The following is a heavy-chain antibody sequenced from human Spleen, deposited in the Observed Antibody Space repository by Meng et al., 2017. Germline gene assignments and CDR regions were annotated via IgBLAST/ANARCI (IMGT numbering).Heavy chain of an antibody. D-gene: IGHD3-10*01. CDR1: GGSFSGKY. Sequence: QVQLQESGAGLLKPSETLSLTCAVYGGSFSGKYWSWIRQPPGKGLEWIGEIPHRGSSAYNPSLKSRVSMSIDKSKNQFSLKLTSVTAADTAVYHCLRGSGGSVWGQGTLVTVSS. J-gene: IGHJ1*01. V-gene: IGHV4-34*10. CDR3: LRGSGGSV. CDR2: IPHRGSS.